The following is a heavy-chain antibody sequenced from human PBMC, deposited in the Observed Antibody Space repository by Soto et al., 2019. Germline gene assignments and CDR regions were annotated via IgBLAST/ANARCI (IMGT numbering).Heavy chain of an antibody. CDR2: INPSGGST. D-gene: IGHD2-2*01. Sequence: SVKGSGKGAGYGFTGDYMHWVRQAPGQGLEWMGIINPSGGSTSYAQKFQGRVTMTRDTSTSTVYMELSSLRSEDTAVYYCARGRIVVVPAAKRGWFDPWGQGTLVTVPS. V-gene: IGHV1-46*01. J-gene: IGHJ5*02. CDR1: GYGFTGDY. CDR3: ARGRIVVVPAAKRGWFDP.